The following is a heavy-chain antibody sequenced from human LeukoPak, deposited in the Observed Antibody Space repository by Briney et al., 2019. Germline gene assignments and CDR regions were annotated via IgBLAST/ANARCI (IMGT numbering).Heavy chain of an antibody. CDR2: IYYSGST. J-gene: IGHJ4*02. CDR3: ASRHLYSSSLDY. Sequence: SETLSLTCTVSGGSISSYYWSWIRQPPGKGLEWIGYIYYSGSTNYNPSLKSRVTISVDTSKNQFSLKLSSVTAADTAVYYCASRHLYSSSLDYWGQGTLVTVSS. D-gene: IGHD6-13*01. V-gene: IGHV4-59*12. CDR1: GGSISSYY.